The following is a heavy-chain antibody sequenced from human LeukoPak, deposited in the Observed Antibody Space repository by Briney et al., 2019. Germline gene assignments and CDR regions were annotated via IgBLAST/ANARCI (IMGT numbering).Heavy chain of an antibody. CDR3: ARDSALYCSGGSCTDY. Sequence: GGSLRLSCAASRFTFSSYWMSWVRQAPGKGLEWVANIKQDGSEKYYVDSVKGRFTISRDNAKNSLYLQMNSLRAEDTAVYYCARDSALYCSGGSCTDYWGQGTLVTVSS. CDR2: IKQDGSEK. J-gene: IGHJ4*02. CDR1: RFTFSSYW. D-gene: IGHD2-15*01. V-gene: IGHV3-7*01.